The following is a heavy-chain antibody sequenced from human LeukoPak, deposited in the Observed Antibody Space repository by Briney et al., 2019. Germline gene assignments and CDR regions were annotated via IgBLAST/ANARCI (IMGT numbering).Heavy chain of an antibody. J-gene: IGHJ4*02. Sequence: ASVKVSCKASGGTFSSYAISWVRQAPGQGLEWMGRIIPILGIATYAQKFQGRVTITADKSTSTAYMELSSLRSEDTAVYYCARVGESSGWLSLSYWGQGTLVTVSS. CDR3: ARVGESSGWLSLSY. CDR1: GGTFSSYA. CDR2: IIPILGIA. D-gene: IGHD6-19*01. V-gene: IGHV1-69*04.